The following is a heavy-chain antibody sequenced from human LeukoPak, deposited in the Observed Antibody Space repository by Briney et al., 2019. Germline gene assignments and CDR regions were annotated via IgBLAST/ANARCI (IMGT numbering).Heavy chain of an antibody. CDR2: IYYSGST. Sequence: SETLSLTCTVSGGSISSHYWSWIRQPPGKGLEWIGYIYYSGSTNYNPSLKSRVTISVDTSKNQFSLKLSSVTAADTAVYYCARDQTTTYSSSEDDAFDIWGQGTMVTVSS. D-gene: IGHD6-13*01. V-gene: IGHV4-59*11. CDR1: GGSISSHY. J-gene: IGHJ3*02. CDR3: ARDQTTTYSSSEDDAFDI.